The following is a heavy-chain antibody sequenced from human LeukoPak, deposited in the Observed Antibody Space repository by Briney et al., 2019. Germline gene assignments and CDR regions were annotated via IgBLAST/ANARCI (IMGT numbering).Heavy chain of an antibody. Sequence: GGSLRLSSAASGFTFSSYWMHWVRQAPGKGLVWVSRINSDGSSTSYADSVKGRFTISRDNAKNTLYLQMNSLRAEDTAVYYCARPNYDFWSGYNYYFDYWGQGTLVTVSS. CDR1: GFTFSSYW. J-gene: IGHJ4*02. CDR2: INSDGSST. D-gene: IGHD3-3*01. V-gene: IGHV3-74*01. CDR3: ARPNYDFWSGYNYYFDY.